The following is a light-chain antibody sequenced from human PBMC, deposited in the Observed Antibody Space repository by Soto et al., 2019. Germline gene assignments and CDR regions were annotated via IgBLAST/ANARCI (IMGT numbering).Light chain of an antibody. V-gene: IGKV3-20*01. CDR1: QTISSRF. Sequence: EIVLTQSPGTLSLSPGERATLSCRASQTISSRFLAWYQQKPGQAPRLLIYGASSRATGIPDRFSGSGSETDFTLTISRLEPEYFAVYYCQQYDSSRTFGQGTKVE. CDR2: GAS. CDR3: QQYDSSRT. J-gene: IGKJ1*01.